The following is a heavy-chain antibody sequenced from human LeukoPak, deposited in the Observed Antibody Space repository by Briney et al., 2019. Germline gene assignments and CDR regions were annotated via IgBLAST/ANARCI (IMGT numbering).Heavy chain of an antibody. CDR2: IYSGGGT. V-gene: IGHV3-66*01. CDR1: GFTVSSNY. J-gene: IGHJ4*02. D-gene: IGHD4-17*01. Sequence: GGSLRLSCAASGFTVSSNYMSWVRQAPGKGLEWVSVIYSGGGTYYADSVKGRFTISRDNSKNTLYLQINSLRAEDTAVYYCAGGGDGDYYFDYWGQGTLVTVSS. CDR3: AGGGDGDYYFDY.